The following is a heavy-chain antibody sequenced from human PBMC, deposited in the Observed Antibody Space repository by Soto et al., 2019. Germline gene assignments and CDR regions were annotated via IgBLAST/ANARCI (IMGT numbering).Heavy chain of an antibody. Sequence: PGESLKISCKGSGYSFTSYWIAWVRQVPGKGLELMGVIYPGDSDTRYSPSFQGQVTISADKSINSVYLQWSSLKASDTATYYCARLGFNYDFLSGYYNVHHYYGIDVWGQGTTVTVSS. J-gene: IGHJ6*02. V-gene: IGHV5-51*01. CDR2: IYPGDSDT. CDR3: ARLGFNYDFLSGYYNVHHYYGIDV. CDR1: GYSFTSYW. D-gene: IGHD3-3*01.